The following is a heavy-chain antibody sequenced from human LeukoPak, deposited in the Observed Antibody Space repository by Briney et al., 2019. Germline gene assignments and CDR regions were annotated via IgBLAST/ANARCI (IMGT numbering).Heavy chain of an antibody. CDR1: GFTFSTYR. CDR3: ARDGGAVAGTLSATY. CDR2: IIQDGSAK. Sequence: PGGSLRLSCVASGFTFSTYRMSWVRQAPGKGLVWVADIIQDGSAKNYVDSVKGRFTISRDNAKNSLYLQMNSLRDEDTALYYCARDGGAVAGTLSATYWGQGTLVTVSS. V-gene: IGHV3-7*01. J-gene: IGHJ4*02. D-gene: IGHD6-19*01.